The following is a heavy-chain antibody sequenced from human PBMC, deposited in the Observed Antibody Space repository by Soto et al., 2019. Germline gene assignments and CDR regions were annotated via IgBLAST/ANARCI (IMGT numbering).Heavy chain of an antibody. CDR2: IWYDGSNK. CDR3: ASSPVGTTGTFDY. CDR1: GFTFSSYG. J-gene: IGHJ4*02. D-gene: IGHD1-1*01. Sequence: GGSLRLSCAASGFTFSSYGMHWVRQAPGKGLEWVAVIWYDGSNKYYADSVKGRFTISRDNSKNTLYLQMNSLRAEDTAVYYCASSPVGTTGTFDYWGQGTLVTVS. V-gene: IGHV3-33*01.